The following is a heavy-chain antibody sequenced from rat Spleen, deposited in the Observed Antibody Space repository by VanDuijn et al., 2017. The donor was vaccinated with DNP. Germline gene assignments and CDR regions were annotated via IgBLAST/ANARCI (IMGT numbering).Heavy chain of an antibody. CDR1: GYSITSNY. CDR3: ARWTRYFDY. J-gene: IGHJ2*01. V-gene: IGHV3-1*01. D-gene: IGHD1-7*01. Sequence: EVQLQESGPGLVKPSQSLYLTCSVTGYSITSNYWGWIRKFPGNKMEYIGHISYSGRTDYNPSLKSRISITRDTSRNHFFLHLISVTTEDTATYYCARWTRYFDYWGQGVMVTVSS. CDR2: ISYSGRT.